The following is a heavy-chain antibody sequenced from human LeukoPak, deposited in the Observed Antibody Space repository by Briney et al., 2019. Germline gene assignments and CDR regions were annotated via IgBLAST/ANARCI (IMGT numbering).Heavy chain of an antibody. D-gene: IGHD5-18*01. Sequence: GGSLRLSCAASGFTFSSYAMHWVRQAPGKGLEWVAVISYDGSNKYYADSVKGRFTISRDNSKNTLYLQMNSLRAEDTAVYYCARDRGGHSYGTDGYYYYYGMDVWGQGTTVTVSS. CDR3: ARDRGGHSYGTDGYYYYYGMDV. CDR2: ISYDGSNK. CDR1: GFTFSSYA. V-gene: IGHV3-30-3*01. J-gene: IGHJ6*02.